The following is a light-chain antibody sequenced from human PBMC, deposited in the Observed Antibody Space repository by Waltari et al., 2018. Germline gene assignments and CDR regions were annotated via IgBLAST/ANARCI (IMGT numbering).Light chain of an antibody. V-gene: IGLV3-9*01. Sequence: SYELTQPLSVSVALGQTARITCGGNNIGSNNVHWYQQKPGQAPVLVIYRDSNRPSGLQERFSGSNSGNTATLTISRAQAGDEADYYCQVWDSSTGNVFGTGTKVTVL. J-gene: IGLJ1*01. CDR2: RDS. CDR3: QVWDSSTGNV. CDR1: NIGSNN.